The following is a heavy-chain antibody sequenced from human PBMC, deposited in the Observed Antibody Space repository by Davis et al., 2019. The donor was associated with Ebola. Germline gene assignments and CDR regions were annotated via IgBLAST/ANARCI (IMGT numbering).Heavy chain of an antibody. CDR1: GYTFTGYY. CDR3: ATLGITGSFYYYYGMDV. CDR2: INPNSGGT. V-gene: IGHV1-2*02. D-gene: IGHD1-20*01. J-gene: IGHJ6*02. Sequence: ASVKVSCKASGYTFTGYYMHWVRQAPGQGLEWMGWINPNSGGTNYAQKFQGRVTMTRDTSISTAYMELSRLRSDDTAVYYCATLGITGSFYYYYGMDVWGQGTTVTVSS.